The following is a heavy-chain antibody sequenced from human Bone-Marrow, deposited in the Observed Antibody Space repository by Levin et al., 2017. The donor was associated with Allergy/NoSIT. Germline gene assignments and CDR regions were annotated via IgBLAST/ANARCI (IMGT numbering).Heavy chain of an antibody. CDR2: IYYSGST. V-gene: IGHV4-31*03. CDR3: ARDTAVAERGASYYYYGMDV. J-gene: IGHJ6*02. CDR1: GGSISSGGYY. Sequence: LRLSCTVSGGSISSGGYYWSWIRQHPGKGLEWIGYIYYSGSTYYNPSLKSRVTISVDTSKNQFSLKLSSVTAADTAVYYCARDTAVAERGASYYYYGMDVWGQGTTVTVSS. D-gene: IGHD6-19*01.